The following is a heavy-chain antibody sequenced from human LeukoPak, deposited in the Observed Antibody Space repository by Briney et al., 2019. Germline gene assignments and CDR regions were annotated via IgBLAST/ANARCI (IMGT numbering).Heavy chain of an antibody. D-gene: IGHD5-18*01. Sequence: ASVKVSCKASGYTFTSYGISWVRQAPGQGLEWMGWISAYNGNTNYAQKLQGRVTMTTDTSTSTAYMELRSLRSDDTAVYYCARVWDSYGFGWFDPWGQGTLVTVSS. CDR3: ARVWDSYGFGWFDP. CDR2: ISAYNGNT. CDR1: GYTFTSYG. V-gene: IGHV1-18*01. J-gene: IGHJ5*02.